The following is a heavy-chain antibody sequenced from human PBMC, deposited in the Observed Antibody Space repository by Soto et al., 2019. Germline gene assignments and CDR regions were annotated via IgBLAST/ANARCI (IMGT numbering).Heavy chain of an antibody. CDR3: AKDWGFGGVIDGFDY. CDR2: ISYDGSNK. Sequence: GGSLRLSCAASGFTFSSYGMHWVRQAPGKGLEWVAVISYDGSNKYYADSVKGRFTISRDNSKNTLYLQMNSLRAEDTAVYYCAKDWGFGGVIDGFDYWGQGTLVTVSS. V-gene: IGHV3-30*18. J-gene: IGHJ4*02. CDR1: GFTFSSYG. D-gene: IGHD3-16*02.